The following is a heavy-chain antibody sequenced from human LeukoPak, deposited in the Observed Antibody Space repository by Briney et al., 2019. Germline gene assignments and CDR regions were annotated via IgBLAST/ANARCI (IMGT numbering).Heavy chain of an antibody. Sequence: GGSLRLSCAASGFTFSNAWMSWVRQALGKGLEWVGRIKSKTDGGTTDYAAPVKGRFTISRDDSKITLYLQMNSLKTEDTAVYYCTTDPPYCTNGVCSEGDYWGQGTLVTVSS. CDR2: IKSKTDGGTT. CDR1: GFTFSNAW. V-gene: IGHV3-15*01. J-gene: IGHJ4*02. CDR3: TTDPPYCTNGVCSEGDY. D-gene: IGHD2-8*01.